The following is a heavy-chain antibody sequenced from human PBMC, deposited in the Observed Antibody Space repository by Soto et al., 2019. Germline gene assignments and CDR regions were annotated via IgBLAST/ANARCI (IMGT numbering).Heavy chain of an antibody. Sequence: SVKVSCKASAGTFSSSAFSWVRQAPGQGLEWVGDIMPLFNAVNYAQKFQGRVTITADESTGTVYMDLRSLRSDDTAVYYCASGNHAKFGGLPVYYYYGMDVWGEGTTVTVSS. CDR1: AGTFSSSA. CDR3: ASGNHAKFGGLPVYYYYGMDV. D-gene: IGHD3-16*01. J-gene: IGHJ6*04. V-gene: IGHV1-69*13. CDR2: IMPLFNAV.